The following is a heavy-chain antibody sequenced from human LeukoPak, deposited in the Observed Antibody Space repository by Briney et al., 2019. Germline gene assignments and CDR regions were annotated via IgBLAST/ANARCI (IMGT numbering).Heavy chain of an antibody. J-gene: IGHJ3*02. CDR3: ATRTYHYDSSGSAFDI. CDR1: GGTFSIYA. D-gene: IGHD3-22*01. V-gene: IGHV1-69*11. CDR2: IIPILGQT. Sequence: SVTVSCKASGGTFSIYAMSRVRQAPGQGLEWMGRIIPILGQTNYAQKFQGRVTIAADESTSTAYMELSSLRSEDTAVYYCATRTYHYDSSGSAFDIWGQGTMVTVSS.